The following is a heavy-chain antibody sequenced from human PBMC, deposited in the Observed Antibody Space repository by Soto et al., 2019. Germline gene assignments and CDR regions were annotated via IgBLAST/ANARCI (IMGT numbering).Heavy chain of an antibody. D-gene: IGHD4-17*01. CDR1: GYTFTSYG. CDR2: VSGYNGDT. V-gene: IGHV1-18*01. CDR3: GGAKYGEFDAY. J-gene: IGHJ4*02. Sequence: QIQVVQSGDEVEQPGASVTVSCKASGYTFTSYGINWVRKAPGHGLEWVGWVSGYNGDTYYAQKFQDRVTMTKDGGTTTAYLELRSLRSDDSAVYYCGGAKYGEFDAYWGQGTRVSV.